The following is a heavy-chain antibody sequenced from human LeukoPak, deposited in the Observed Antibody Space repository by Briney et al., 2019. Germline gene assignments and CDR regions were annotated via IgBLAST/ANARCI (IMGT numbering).Heavy chain of an antibody. CDR2: TYSGGST. CDR3: ARAAVAVDWFDL. CDR1: GFTVSSNY. D-gene: IGHD6-19*01. J-gene: IGHJ5*02. V-gene: IGHV3-66*02. Sequence: GGSLRPSCAASGFTVSSNYMSWVRQAPGKGLEWVSVTYSGGSTYYADSVKGRFTISRDNSKNTLYLQMNSLRAEDTAVYYCARAAVAVDWFDLWGQGALVTVSS.